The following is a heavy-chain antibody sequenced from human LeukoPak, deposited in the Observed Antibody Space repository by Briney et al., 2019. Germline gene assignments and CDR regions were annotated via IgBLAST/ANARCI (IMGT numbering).Heavy chain of an antibody. V-gene: IGHV3-74*01. D-gene: IGHD6-19*01. Sequence: GGSLRLSCVASGFTFKNSWMNWVGQAPGKGLVWVSRMDADGSNTHYVDSVKGRFTISRDNAKDTLYLQMNSLRVEDTAIYYCARGGWYLYDALDIWGQGTLVTVSS. CDR2: MDADGSNT. CDR1: GFTFKNSW. J-gene: IGHJ3*02. CDR3: ARGGWYLYDALDI.